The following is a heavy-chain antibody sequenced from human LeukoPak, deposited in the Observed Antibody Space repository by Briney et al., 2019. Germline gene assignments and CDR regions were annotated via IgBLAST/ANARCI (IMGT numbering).Heavy chain of an antibody. CDR1: GGSLSSYY. D-gene: IGHD3-3*01. Sequence: SETLSLTCTVSGGSLSSYYWSWIRQPAGKGLEWTGRIYTSGSTNYNPSLKSRVTMSVDTSKNQCSLKLSSVTAADTAVYYCARENRKVTIFGVAKNWFDPWGQGTLVTVSS. J-gene: IGHJ5*02. CDR3: ARENRKVTIFGVAKNWFDP. CDR2: IYTSGST. V-gene: IGHV4-4*07.